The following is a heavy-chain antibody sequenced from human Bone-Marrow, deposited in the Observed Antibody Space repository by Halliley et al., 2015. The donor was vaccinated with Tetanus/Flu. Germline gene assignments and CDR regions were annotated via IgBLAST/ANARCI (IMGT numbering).Heavy chain of an antibody. CDR2: IKEDGSVK. J-gene: IGHJ4*01. CDR1: GFTFSSYW. Sequence: AVSGFTFSSYWMSWVRQAPGKGLEWVGNIKEDGSVKYYVDSAKGRFTISRDNARNSVYLQMNSLRGDDTAVYYCARSDRSPGDYWGHGTLVTVSS. CDR3: ARSDRSPGDY. V-gene: IGHV3-7*03.